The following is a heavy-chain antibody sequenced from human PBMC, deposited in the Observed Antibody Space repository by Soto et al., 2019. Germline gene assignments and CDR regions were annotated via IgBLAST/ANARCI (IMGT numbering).Heavy chain of an antibody. CDR1: GFSFSTSAVG. V-gene: IGHV2-5*02. J-gene: IGHJ4*02. D-gene: IGHD1-1*01. CDR3: AHLSCAASGTRYYFDY. Sequence: QITLTESGPTLVKPTQTLTLTCTFSGFSFSTSAVGVGWIRQPPGKALEWLALIYWDDDKRYRPFMKSRLTITKDKSTKQVVLTMTEMDPVDTCPYYCAHLSCAASGTRYYFDYRGKGTLVTVSS. CDR2: IYWDDDK.